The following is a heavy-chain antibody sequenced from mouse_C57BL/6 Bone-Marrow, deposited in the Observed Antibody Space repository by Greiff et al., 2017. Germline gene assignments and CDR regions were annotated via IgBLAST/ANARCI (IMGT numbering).Heavy chain of an antibody. CDR1: GYTFTSYW. CDR3: ARSYYDWFAY. D-gene: IGHD2-10*01. J-gene: IGHJ3*01. CDR2: IDPSDSYT. V-gene: IGHV1-69*01. Sequence: QVQLKQPGAELVMPGASVKLSCKASGYTFTSYWMHWVKQRPGQGLEWIGEIDPSDSYTNYNQKFKGKSTLTVDKSSSTAYMQLSSLTSEDSAVYYCARSYYDWFAYWGQGTLVTVSA.